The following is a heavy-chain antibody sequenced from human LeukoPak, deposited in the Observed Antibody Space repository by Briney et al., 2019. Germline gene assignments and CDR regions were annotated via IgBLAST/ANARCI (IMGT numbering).Heavy chain of an antibody. CDR2: ISSGSSYI. V-gene: IGHV3-21*01. Sequence: GALRLSCAASGFTFSSYGMHWVRQAPGKGLEWVSSISSGSSYIYYADSVKGRFTISRDNAKNSLYLQMNSLRAEDTAVYYCASDSGSYWGGYYFDYWGQGTLVTVSS. CDR3: ASDSGSYWGGYYFDY. J-gene: IGHJ4*02. CDR1: GFTFSSYG. D-gene: IGHD1-26*01.